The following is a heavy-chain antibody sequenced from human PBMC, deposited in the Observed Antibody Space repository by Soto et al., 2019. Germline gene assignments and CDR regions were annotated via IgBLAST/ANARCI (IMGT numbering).Heavy chain of an antibody. CDR1: GGTFSSYT. V-gene: IGHV1-69*02. CDR2: IIPILGIA. Sequence: QVQLVQSGAEVKKPGSSVKVSCKASGGTFSSYTISWVRQAPGQGLEWMGRIIPILGIANYAQKFQGRVTITADKSTSTADMELSSLRSEDAAVYYCARETGPRIVEHWGQGTLVTVSS. D-gene: IGHD3-22*01. J-gene: IGHJ1*01. CDR3: ARETGPRIVEH.